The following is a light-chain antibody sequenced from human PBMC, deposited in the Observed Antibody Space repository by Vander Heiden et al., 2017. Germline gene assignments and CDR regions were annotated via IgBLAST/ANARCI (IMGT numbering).Light chain of an antibody. CDR1: SSNSGAGYD. J-gene: IGLJ2*01. CDR2: GNS. V-gene: IGLV1-40*01. Sequence: QSVLTHPPPVSGAPGQRVTISCTGSSSNSGAGYDVHWYQQLPGTAPKLLIYGNSNRPSGVPDRFSGSKSGTSASLAITGLQAEDEADYYCQSYDSSLSGSVFGGGTKLTVL. CDR3: QSYDSSLSGSV.